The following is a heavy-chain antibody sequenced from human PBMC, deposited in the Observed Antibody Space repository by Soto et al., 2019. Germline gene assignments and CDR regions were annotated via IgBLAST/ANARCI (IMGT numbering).Heavy chain of an antibody. CDR3: AREVKSITGTWYYYMDV. CDR1: GGSCIGYY. CDR2: INHSGST. Sequence: LETHSLTCAVYGGSCIGYYWSWIRQPTGKGLEWIGEINHSGSTNYNPSLKSRVTISVDTPKNQFSLKLSSVTAADTAVYYCAREVKSITGTWYYYMDVWGKGTTVTVSS. D-gene: IGHD1-7*01. V-gene: IGHV4-34*01. J-gene: IGHJ6*03.